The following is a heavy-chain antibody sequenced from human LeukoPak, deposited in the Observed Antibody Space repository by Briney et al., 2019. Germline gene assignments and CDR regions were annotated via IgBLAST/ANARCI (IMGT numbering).Heavy chain of an antibody. CDR2: ISGSGGTT. V-gene: IGHV3-23*01. CDR3: ARLDYDMGTY. CDR1: GITFNNYA. Sequence: GGSLRLSCAASGITFNNYAMSWVRQAPGKGLEWVSAISGSGGTTYYADSVKGRFTISRDNSKNTLYLQMNSLRAEDTAVYYCARLDYDMGTYWGQGTLVTVSS. D-gene: IGHD3-22*01. J-gene: IGHJ4*02.